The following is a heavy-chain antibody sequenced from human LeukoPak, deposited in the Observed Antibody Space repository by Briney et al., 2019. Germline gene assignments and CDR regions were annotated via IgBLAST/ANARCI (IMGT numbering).Heavy chain of an antibody. CDR1: GGSISSSSYY. CDR3: AGEDSSGWYYFDY. V-gene: IGHV4-39*07. Sequence: SETLSLTCTVSGGSISSSSYYWGWIRQPPGKGLEWIGSIYYSVRTYYDPSLKSRVTISVDTYKNQFSLKLSSVTAADTAVYYCAGEDSSGWYYFDYWGQGTVVTVSS. CDR2: IYYSVRT. D-gene: IGHD6-19*01. J-gene: IGHJ4*02.